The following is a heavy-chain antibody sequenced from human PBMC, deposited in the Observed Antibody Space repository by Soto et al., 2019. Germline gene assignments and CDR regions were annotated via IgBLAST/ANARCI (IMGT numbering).Heavy chain of an antibody. J-gene: IGHJ5*02. CDR2: ISSSGSTI. D-gene: IGHD3-3*01. Sequence: GGSLRLSCAASGFTFSSYEMNWVRQAPGKGLEWVSYISSSGSTIYYADSVKGRFTISRDNAKNSLYLQMNSLRAEDTAVYYCAREVGIFGVIGWFDPWGQGTLVTVSS. CDR3: AREVGIFGVIGWFDP. CDR1: GFTFSSYE. V-gene: IGHV3-48*03.